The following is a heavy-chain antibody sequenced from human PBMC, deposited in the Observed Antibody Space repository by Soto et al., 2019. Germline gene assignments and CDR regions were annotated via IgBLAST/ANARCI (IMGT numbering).Heavy chain of an antibody. J-gene: IGHJ4*02. CDR3: GRGGFSTNWRFDY. CDR2: IWFDGATK. CDR1: GFTFSYYA. V-gene: IGHV3-33*01. D-gene: IGHD6-13*01. Sequence: GGSLRLSCAASGFTFSYYAMHWFRQAPGKGLEWVASIWFDGATKYYADSVKGRFTISRDNSKNTVYLQMNSLRAEDSALYHCGRGGFSTNWRFDYWGQGTLVTVSS.